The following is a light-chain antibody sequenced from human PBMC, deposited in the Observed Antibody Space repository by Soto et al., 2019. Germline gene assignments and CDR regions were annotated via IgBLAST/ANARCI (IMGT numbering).Light chain of an antibody. CDR3: QQYTSYSWT. CDR2: KAS. J-gene: IGKJ1*01. CDR1: QSISSW. Sequence: DIQMTQSPSTLSASVGDRVTITCRASQSISSWLAWYQQKPGKAPKLLIYKASSLASGVPSRFSGSGSGTEFTPTISSLQPDDFASFYCQQYTSYSWTFGQGTKVEIK. V-gene: IGKV1-5*03.